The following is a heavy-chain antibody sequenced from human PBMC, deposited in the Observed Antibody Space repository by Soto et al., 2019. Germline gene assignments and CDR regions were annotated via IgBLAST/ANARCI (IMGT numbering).Heavy chain of an antibody. D-gene: IGHD3-10*01. Sequence: GGSLRLSCAASGFTFSSYGMHWVRQAPGKGLEWVAVISYDGSNKYYADSVKGRFTISRDNSKNTLYLQMNSLRAEDTAVYYCAKGELMVRGVIITFPFDYWGQGTLVTVSS. CDR1: GFTFSSYG. CDR3: AKGELMVRGVIITFPFDY. V-gene: IGHV3-30*18. J-gene: IGHJ4*02. CDR2: ISYDGSNK.